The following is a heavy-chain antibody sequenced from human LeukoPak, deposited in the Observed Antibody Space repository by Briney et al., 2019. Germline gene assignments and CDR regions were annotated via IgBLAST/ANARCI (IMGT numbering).Heavy chain of an antibody. Sequence: PSETLSLTCTVSGYSISSGYYWSWIRQPPGKGLGWIGSIYHSGSTYYNPSLKSRVTISVDTSKNQFSLKLSSVTAADTAVYYCARVTGGSGWYHWVDYWGQGTLVTVSS. D-gene: IGHD6-19*01. CDR3: ARVTGGSGWYHWVDY. CDR1: GYSISSGYY. CDR2: IYHSGST. V-gene: IGHV4-38-2*02. J-gene: IGHJ4*02.